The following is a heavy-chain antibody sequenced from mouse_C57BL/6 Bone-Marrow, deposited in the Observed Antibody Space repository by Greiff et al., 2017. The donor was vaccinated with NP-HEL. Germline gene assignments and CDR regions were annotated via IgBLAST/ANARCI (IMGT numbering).Heavy chain of an antibody. J-gene: IGHJ1*03. CDR2: IYPRSGNT. V-gene: IGHV1-81*01. CDR3: TRRGNCRWYFDV. Sequence: VQLQQSGAELARPGASVKLSCKASGYTFTSYGISWVKQRTGQGLEWIGEIYPRSGNTYYNEKFKGKATLTADKSSSTAYMELRSLTSEDSAVYFCTRRGNCRWYFDVWGTGTTVTVSS. D-gene: IGHD2-1*01. CDR1: GYTFTSYG.